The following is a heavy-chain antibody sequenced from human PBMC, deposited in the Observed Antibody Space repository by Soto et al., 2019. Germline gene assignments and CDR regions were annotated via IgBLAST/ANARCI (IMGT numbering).Heavy chain of an antibody. Sequence: SETLSLTCAVYGGSFSGYYWSWIRQPPGKGLEWIGEINHSGSTNYNPSLKSRVTISVDTSKNQFSLKLSSVTAADTAVYYCARGASAGGDYYYYYMDVWGKGTTVTVSS. D-gene: IGHD3-16*01. V-gene: IGHV4-34*01. J-gene: IGHJ6*03. CDR1: GGSFSGYY. CDR3: ARGASAGGDYYYYYMDV. CDR2: INHSGST.